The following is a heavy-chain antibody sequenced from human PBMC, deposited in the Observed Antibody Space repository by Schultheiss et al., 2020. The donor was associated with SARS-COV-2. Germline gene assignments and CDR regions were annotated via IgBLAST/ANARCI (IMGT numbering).Heavy chain of an antibody. CDR2: ISGSGGST. D-gene: IGHD4-11*01. V-gene: IGHV3-23*01. CDR1: GFTFSSYG. CDR3: ARDYSNEGDYFDY. Sequence: GESLRLSCAASGFTFSSYGMHWVRQAPGKGLEWVSAISGSGGSTYYADSVKGRFTISRDNSKNTLYLQMNSLRAEDTAVYYCARDYSNEGDYFDYWGQGTLVTVSS. J-gene: IGHJ4*02.